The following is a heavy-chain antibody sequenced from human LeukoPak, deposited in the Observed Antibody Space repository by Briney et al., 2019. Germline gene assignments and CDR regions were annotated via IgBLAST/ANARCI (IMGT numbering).Heavy chain of an antibody. V-gene: IGHV4-59*01. Sequence: PSETLSLTCTVSGGSISSYYWSWIRQPPVKGLEWIGYIYYSGSTNYNPSLKSRVTISVDTSKNQFSLKLSSVTAADTAVYYCARAISSGWYPPLFDYWGQGTLVTVSS. CDR1: GGSISSYY. CDR3: ARAISSGWYPPLFDY. CDR2: IYYSGST. J-gene: IGHJ4*02. D-gene: IGHD6-19*01.